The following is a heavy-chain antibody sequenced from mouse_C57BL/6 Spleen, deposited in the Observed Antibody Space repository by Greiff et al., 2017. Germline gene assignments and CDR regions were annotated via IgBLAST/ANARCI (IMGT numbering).Heavy chain of an antibody. D-gene: IGHD1-1*01. CDR1: GFTFSSYT. CDR2: ISGGGGNT. V-gene: IGHV5-9*01. CDR3: ARQEGYYGSSPYWYFDV. J-gene: IGHJ1*03. Sequence: EVQLVESGGGLVKPGGSLKLSCAASGFTFSSYTMSWVRQTPEKRLEWVATISGGGGNTYYPDSVKGRFTISRDNAKNTLYLQMSSLRSEDTALYYCARQEGYYGSSPYWYFDVWGTGTTVTVSS.